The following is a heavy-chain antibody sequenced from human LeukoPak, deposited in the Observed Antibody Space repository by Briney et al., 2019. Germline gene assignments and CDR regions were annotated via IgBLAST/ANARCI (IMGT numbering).Heavy chain of an antibody. CDR1: GYSISSGYY. D-gene: IGHD6-13*01. J-gene: IGHJ6*02. V-gene: IGHV4-38-2*02. CDR2: IYHSGST. Sequence: SETLSLTCTVSGYSISSGYYWGWIRQPPGKGLEWIGSIYHSGSTYYNPSLKSRVTISVDTSKNQFSLKLSSVTAADTAVYYCARDFTAAGYYYYGMDVWGQGTTVTVSS. CDR3: ARDFTAAGYYYYGMDV.